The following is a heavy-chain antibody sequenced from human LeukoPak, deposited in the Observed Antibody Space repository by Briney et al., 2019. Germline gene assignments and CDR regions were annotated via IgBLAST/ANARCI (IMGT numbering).Heavy chain of an antibody. CDR2: IYYSGST. CDR1: GGSISSYY. J-gene: IGHJ3*02. V-gene: IGHV4-59*01. Sequence: PPETLSLTCTVSGGSISSYYWSWIRQPPGKGLEWIGYIYYSGSTNYNPSLKSRVTISVDTSKNQFSLKLSSVTAADTAVYYCARGGGNSWHAFDIWGQGTMVTVSS. CDR3: ARGGGNSWHAFDI. D-gene: IGHD4-23*01.